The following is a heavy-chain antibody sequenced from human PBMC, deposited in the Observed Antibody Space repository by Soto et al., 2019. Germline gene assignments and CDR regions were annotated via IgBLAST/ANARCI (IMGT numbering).Heavy chain of an antibody. CDR1: GYSFTSYW. CDR3: ARHGKYYYDSSGERAFDI. D-gene: IGHD3-22*01. Sequence: RGESLKISCKGSGYSFTSYWISWVRQMPGKGLEWMGRIDPSDSYTNYSPSFQGHVTISADKSISTAYLQWSSLKASDTAMYYCARHGKYYYDSSGERAFDIWGQGTMVTVSS. J-gene: IGHJ3*02. V-gene: IGHV5-10-1*01. CDR2: IDPSDSYT.